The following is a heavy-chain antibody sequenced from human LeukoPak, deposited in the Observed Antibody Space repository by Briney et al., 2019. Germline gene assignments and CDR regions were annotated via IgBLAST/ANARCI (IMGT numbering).Heavy chain of an antibody. J-gene: IGHJ3*02. V-gene: IGHV4-30-4*01. D-gene: IGHD2-15*01. CDR1: GGSISSGGYY. CDR2: IYDSGST. CDR3: ARDCSGGSCYGAFDI. Sequence: SETLSLTCTVSGGSISSGGYYWSWIRQPPGKGLEWIVYIYDSGSTYYNPSLKSRITISVDTSENRFSLKLSSVTATDTAVYYCARDCSGGSCYGAFDIWGQGTMVTVSS.